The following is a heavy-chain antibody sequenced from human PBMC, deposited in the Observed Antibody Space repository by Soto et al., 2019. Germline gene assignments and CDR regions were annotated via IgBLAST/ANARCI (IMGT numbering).Heavy chain of an antibody. V-gene: IGHV3-30-3*01. D-gene: IGHD5-12*01. J-gene: IGHJ4*02. CDR2: ISYDGTYK. CDR3: ARGGGYDFFDY. Sequence: QVQLVESGGGVVQPGRSLRLSCAASGFIISGYAMHWVRQAPGKGLEWVALISYDGTYKYYADSVKGRFTMSRDKSKNTLYLQMNSLRAEDPAVFYCARGGGYDFFDYWGQGTLVTVSS. CDR1: GFIISGYA.